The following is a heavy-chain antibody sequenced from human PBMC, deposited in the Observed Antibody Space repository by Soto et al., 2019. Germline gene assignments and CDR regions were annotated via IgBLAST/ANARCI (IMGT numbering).Heavy chain of an antibody. CDR3: ARDTWIQLWSQKDFDY. J-gene: IGHJ4*02. CDR2: IIPILGIA. Sequence: GASVKVSCKASGGTFSSYTISWVRQAPGQGLEWMGRIIPILGIANYAQKFQGRVTITADKSTSTAYMELSSLRSDDTAVYYCARDTWIQLWSQKDFDYWGQGTLVTVSS. D-gene: IGHD5-18*01. V-gene: IGHV1-69*02. CDR1: GGTFSSYT.